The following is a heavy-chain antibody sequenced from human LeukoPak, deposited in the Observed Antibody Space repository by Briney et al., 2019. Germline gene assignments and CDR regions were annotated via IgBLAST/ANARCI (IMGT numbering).Heavy chain of an antibody. V-gene: IGHV3-23*01. Sequence: GSLRLSCAASGFTFSSSAMSWVRQAPGKGLEWVSAISNNGGYTYYADSVQGRFTISRDNSKSTLCLQMNSLRAEDTAVYYCAKQLGYCSDGSCYFPYWGQGTLVTVSS. CDR3: AKQLGYCSDGSCYFPY. J-gene: IGHJ4*02. CDR1: GFTFSSSA. CDR2: ISNNGGYT. D-gene: IGHD2-15*01.